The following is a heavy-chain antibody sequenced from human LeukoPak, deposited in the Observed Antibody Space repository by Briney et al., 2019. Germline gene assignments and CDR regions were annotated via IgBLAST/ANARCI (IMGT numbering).Heavy chain of an antibody. V-gene: IGHV3-23*01. Sequence: GSLRLSCAASGFTFSSSAMSWVRQAPGKGLEWVSAISNNGGYTYYADSVQGRFTISRDNSKSTLCLQMNSLRAEDTAVYYCAKQLGYCSDGSCYFPYWGQGTLVTVSS. CDR3: AKQLGYCSDGSCYFPY. J-gene: IGHJ4*02. CDR1: GFTFSSSA. CDR2: ISNNGGYT. D-gene: IGHD2-15*01.